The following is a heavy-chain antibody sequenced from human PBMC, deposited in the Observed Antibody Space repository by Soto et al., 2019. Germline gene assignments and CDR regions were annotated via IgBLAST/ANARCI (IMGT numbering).Heavy chain of an antibody. CDR3: ARDPNRGYGMDV. V-gene: IGHV1-69*13. CDR1: GGTFSSYA. J-gene: IGHJ6*02. CDR2: IIPIFGTA. Sequence: GASVKVSCKASGGTFSSYAISWVRQAPGQGLEWMGGIIPIFGTANYAQKFQGRVTITADESTSTAYMELSSLRSEDTAVYYCARDPNRGYGMDVWGQGXTVTVSS. D-gene: IGHD5-12*01.